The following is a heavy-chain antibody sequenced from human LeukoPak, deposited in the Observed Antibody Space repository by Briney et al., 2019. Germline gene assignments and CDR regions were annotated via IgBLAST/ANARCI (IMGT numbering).Heavy chain of an antibody. CDR3: VRSHRRSRFDP. Sequence: PSETLSLTCAVYGGSFSGYYWSWIRQPPGKGLEWIGEINHSGSTNYNPSLKSRVTISVDTSKNQFSLKLSSVTAADTAAYYCVRSHRRSRFDPWGQGTLVTVSS. D-gene: IGHD2-15*01. J-gene: IGHJ5*02. CDR2: INHSGST. CDR1: GGSFSGYY. V-gene: IGHV4-34*01.